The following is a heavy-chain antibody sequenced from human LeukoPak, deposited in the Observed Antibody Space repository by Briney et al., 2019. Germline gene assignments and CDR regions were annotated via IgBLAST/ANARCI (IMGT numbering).Heavy chain of an antibody. CDR2: ISYDGSNK. D-gene: IGHD2-2*01. CDR1: GFTFGSYA. Sequence: GGSLRLSCAASGFTFGSYAMHWVRQAPGKGLEWVAVISYDGSNKYYADSVKGRFTISRDNSKNTLYLQMNSLRAEDTAVYYCARSTDRIVVVPAARYWGQGTLVTVSS. CDR3: ARSTDRIVVVPAARY. V-gene: IGHV3-30-3*01. J-gene: IGHJ4*02.